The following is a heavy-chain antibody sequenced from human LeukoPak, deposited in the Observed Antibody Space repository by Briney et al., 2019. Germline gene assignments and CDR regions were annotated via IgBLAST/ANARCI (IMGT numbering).Heavy chain of an antibody. D-gene: IGHD3-3*01. CDR1: GFTFSSYW. Sequence: GGSLRLSCAASGFTFSSYWMSWVRQAPGKGLERVANIKQDGSEKYYVDSVKGRFTISRDNAKNSLYLQMNSLRAEDTAVYYCARDQGYDFWSGLVSDYWGQGTLVTVSS. CDR2: IKQDGSEK. J-gene: IGHJ4*02. CDR3: ARDQGYDFWSGLVSDY. V-gene: IGHV3-7*01.